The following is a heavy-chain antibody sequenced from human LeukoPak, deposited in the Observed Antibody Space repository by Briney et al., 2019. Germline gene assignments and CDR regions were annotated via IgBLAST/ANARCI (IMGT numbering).Heavy chain of an antibody. CDR1: GFTFSSYG. J-gene: IGHJ4*02. CDR2: ISYDGSNK. V-gene: IGHV3-30*03. D-gene: IGHD5-12*01. Sequence: GGSLRLSCAASGFTFSSYGMHWVRRAPGKGLEWVAVISYDGSNKYYADSVKGRFTISRDNSKNTLYLQMNSLRAEDTAVYYCARRGYSGYVDYWGQGTLVTVSS. CDR3: ARRGYSGYVDY.